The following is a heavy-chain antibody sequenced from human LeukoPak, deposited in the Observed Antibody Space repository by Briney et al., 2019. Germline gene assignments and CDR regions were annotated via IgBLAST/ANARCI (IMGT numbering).Heavy chain of an antibody. CDR2: ISSSSSYI. D-gene: IGHD6-13*01. CDR3: ARVRWLSAAGTEGNFDY. V-gene: IGHV3-21*01. Sequence: GGSLRLSCAASGFTFSSYTMNWVRQAPGKGLEWISSISSSSSYIYYADSVKGRFTISRDNAKNSLYLQMDSLRAEDTAVYYCARVRWLSAAGTEGNFDYWGQGTLGTVSS. J-gene: IGHJ4*02. CDR1: GFTFSSYT.